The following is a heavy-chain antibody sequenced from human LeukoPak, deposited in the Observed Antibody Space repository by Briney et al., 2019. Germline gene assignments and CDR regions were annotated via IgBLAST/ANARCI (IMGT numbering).Heavy chain of an antibody. CDR3: ARSWSRKAPFDY. Sequence: GGSLRLSCAASGFTFSSFETNWVRQAPGKGLEWISYVSNSGGTIYYPDSVKGRFTISRDDAKNSLYLQMNSLRAEDTAVYYCARSWSRKAPFDYWGQGTLVTVSS. CDR1: GFTFSSFE. CDR2: VSNSGGTI. D-gene: IGHD2-8*02. V-gene: IGHV3-48*03. J-gene: IGHJ4*02.